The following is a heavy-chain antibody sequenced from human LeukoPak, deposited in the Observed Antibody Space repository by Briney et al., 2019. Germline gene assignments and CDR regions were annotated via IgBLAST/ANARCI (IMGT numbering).Heavy chain of an antibody. CDR1: GYTFTSYG. J-gene: IGHJ3*02. D-gene: IGHD2-21*02. CDR2: ISAYNGNT. V-gene: IGHV1-18*01. Sequence: ASVKVSCKASGYTFTSYGISWVRQAPGQGLEWMGWISAYNGNTNYAQKLQGRVTMTTDTSTSTAYMALRSLRSDDTAVYYFAGSHVGVTVINPFYIWGQGTMVTVSS. CDR3: AGSHVGVTVINPFYI.